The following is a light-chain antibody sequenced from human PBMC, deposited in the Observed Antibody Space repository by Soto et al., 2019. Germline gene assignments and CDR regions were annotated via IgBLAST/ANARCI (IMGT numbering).Light chain of an antibody. CDR1: QSVSSN. CDR2: GAS. J-gene: IGKJ2*02. V-gene: IGKV3-15*01. CDR3: QQYKNWPRT. Sequence: EIVMTQSPATLSMSPGERATLSCRASQSVSSNLAWYQQKPGQAPRLLVYGASTRAPCIPARFSGSGSGTEFTLTISSLQSEDFAVYYCQQYKNWPRTFGQGTKLEIK.